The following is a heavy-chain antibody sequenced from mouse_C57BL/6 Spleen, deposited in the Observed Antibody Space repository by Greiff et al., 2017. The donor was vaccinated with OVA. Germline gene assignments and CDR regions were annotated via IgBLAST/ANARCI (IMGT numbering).Heavy chain of an antibody. CDR2: INYDGSST. CDR1: GFTFSDYY. Sequence: VQLKESEGGLVQPGSSMTLSCTASGFTFSDYYMAWVRQVPEKGLEWVANINYDGSSTYYLDSLKSRFIISRDNAKNILYLQMSSLKSEDTATYYCAREGNGNYWYFDVWGTGTTVTVSS. V-gene: IGHV5-16*01. D-gene: IGHD2-1*01. CDR3: AREGNGNYWYFDV. J-gene: IGHJ1*03.